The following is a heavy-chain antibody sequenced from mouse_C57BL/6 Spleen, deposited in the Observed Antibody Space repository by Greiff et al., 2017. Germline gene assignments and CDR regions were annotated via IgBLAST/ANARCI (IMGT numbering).Heavy chain of an antibody. V-gene: IGHV1-52*01. CDR2: IDPSDSET. CDR3: ARTGKTYYFDY. CDR1: GYTFTSYW. D-gene: IGHD4-1*01. J-gene: IGHJ2*01. Sequence: VQLQQSGAELVRPGSSVKLSCKASGYTFTSYWMHWVKQRPIQGLEWIGNIDPSDSETHYNQKFKDKATLTVDKSSSTAYMQLSSLTSEDSAVYYCARTGKTYYFDYWGQGTTLTVSS.